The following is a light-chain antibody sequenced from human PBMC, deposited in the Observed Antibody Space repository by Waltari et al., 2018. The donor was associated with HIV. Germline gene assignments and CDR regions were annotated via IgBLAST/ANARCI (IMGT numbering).Light chain of an antibody. J-gene: IGLJ2*01. CDR3: QVWDSSSDHVV. CDR2: DDS. V-gene: IGLV3-21*02. CDR1: NIGTKS. Sequence: SYVLTQPPSVSVIPGQTARITCGGYNIGTKSVHWYQQKPGQAPVLVVYDDSDRPSGIPERFSGSNSGNTATLTISRVEAGDEADYYCQVWDSSSDHVVFGGGTKLTVL.